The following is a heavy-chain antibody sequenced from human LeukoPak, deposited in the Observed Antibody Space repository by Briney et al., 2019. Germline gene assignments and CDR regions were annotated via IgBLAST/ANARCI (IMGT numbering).Heavy chain of an antibody. Sequence: GESLKISCAASGFTFSSYWMHWVRQVPGKGLVWVARINPGGSSITYADSVKGRFTISRDNAKNTLYLQMDSLRAEDTGVYYCARSNQADDYWGQGTLVTVSS. D-gene: IGHD1-14*01. V-gene: IGHV3-74*01. J-gene: IGHJ4*02. CDR2: INPGGSSI. CDR1: GFTFSSYW. CDR3: ARSNQADDY.